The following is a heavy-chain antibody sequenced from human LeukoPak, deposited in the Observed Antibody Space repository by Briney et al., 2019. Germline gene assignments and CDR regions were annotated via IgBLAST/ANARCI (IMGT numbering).Heavy chain of an antibody. V-gene: IGHV4-30-2*01. CDR3: ARYYYGSGTYYNFPGY. CDR2: IYHSGST. Sequence: PSETLSLTCAVSGGSISSGGYSWSWIRQPPGKGLEWIGYIYHSGSTYYNPSLKSRVTISVDTSKNQFSLKLSSVTAADTAVYYCARYYYGSGTYYNFPGYWGQGTLVTVSS. J-gene: IGHJ4*02. D-gene: IGHD3-10*01. CDR1: GGSISSGGYS.